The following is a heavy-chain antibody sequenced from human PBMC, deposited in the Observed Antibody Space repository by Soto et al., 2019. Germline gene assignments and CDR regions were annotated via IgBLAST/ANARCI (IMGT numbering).Heavy chain of an antibody. CDR1: GYTFTSYG. CDR3: ARDTPRGYSYGDPYYFDY. CDR2: ISAYNGNT. V-gene: IGHV1-18*01. D-gene: IGHD5-18*01. Sequence: ASVKVSCKASGYTFTSYGISWVRQAPGQGLEWMGWISAYNGNTNYAQKHQGRVTMTTDTSTSTAYMELRSLRSDDTAVYYRARDTPRGYSYGDPYYFDYWGQGTLVTVSS. J-gene: IGHJ4*02.